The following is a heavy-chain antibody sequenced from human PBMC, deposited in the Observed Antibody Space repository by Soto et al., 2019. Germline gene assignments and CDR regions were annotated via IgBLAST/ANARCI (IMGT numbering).Heavy chain of an antibody. CDR3: ARGCGLVS. CDR2: IIPIHGTT. CDR1: GGSLTSYP. V-gene: IGHV1-69*01. Sequence: QMEQSGAEVRKPGSSVKVSCKPSGGSLTSYPMAWVRQAPGQGFEWMGGIIPIHGTTEYAQKFQGRVTITADESTNRATLELTGLTSEDTPVYYCARGCGLVSWGQGTLVTASS. D-gene: IGHD2-15*01. J-gene: IGHJ4*02.